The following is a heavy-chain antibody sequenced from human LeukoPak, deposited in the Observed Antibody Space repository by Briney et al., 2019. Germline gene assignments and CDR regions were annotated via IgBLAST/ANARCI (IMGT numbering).Heavy chain of an antibody. D-gene: IGHD3-3*01. Sequence: ASVKVSCKASGYTFTSYGISWVRLAPGQGLEWMGWISAYNGNTNYAQKLQGRVTMTTDTSTSTAYMELRSLRSDDTAVYYCAKPYYDFWSGYSSPVDDSWGQGTLVTVSS. J-gene: IGHJ4*02. CDR1: GYTFTSYG. CDR2: ISAYNGNT. V-gene: IGHV1-18*01. CDR3: AKPYYDFWSGYSSPVDDS.